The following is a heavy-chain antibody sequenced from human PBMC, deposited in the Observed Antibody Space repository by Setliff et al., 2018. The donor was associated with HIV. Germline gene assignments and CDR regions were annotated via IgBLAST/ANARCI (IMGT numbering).Heavy chain of an antibody. V-gene: IGHV1-18*01. D-gene: IGHD3-10*01. CDR3: ARGTGSFDL. CDR2: ISVHNGNT. J-gene: IGHJ3*01. CDR1: GYTFTSHG. Sequence: ASVKVSCKASGYTFTSHGISWVRQAPGQGLEWMGWISVHNGNTNYAQKLQDRVTMTTDTSTTTGYMELRNLRSDDTAVYFCARGTGSFDLWGQGTLVTVSS.